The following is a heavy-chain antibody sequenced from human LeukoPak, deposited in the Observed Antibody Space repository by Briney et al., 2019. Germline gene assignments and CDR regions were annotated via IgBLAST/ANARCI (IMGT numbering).Heavy chain of an antibody. J-gene: IGHJ4*02. D-gene: IGHD3-16*01. CDR3: ARGESIYDYVWGGVDY. V-gene: IGHV3-33*08. CDR1: GFTVSSNY. CDR2: IWYDGSNK. Sequence: PGGSLRLSCAASGFTVSSNYMSWVRQAPGKGLEWVAVIWYDGSNKYYADSVKGRFTISRDNSKNTLYLQMNSLRAEDTAVYYCARGESIYDYVWGGVDYWGQGTLVTVSS.